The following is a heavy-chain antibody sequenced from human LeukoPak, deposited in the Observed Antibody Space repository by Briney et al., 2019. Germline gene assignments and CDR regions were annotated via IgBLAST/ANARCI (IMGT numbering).Heavy chain of an antibody. D-gene: IGHD1-26*01. CDR1: GGTFSSYA. Sequence: SVKVSCKAAGGTFSSYAISWVRQAPGQGLEWMGGIIPIFGTANYAQKFQGRVTITADESTSTAYMELSSLRSEDTAVYYCAREGSGSYWGNDYWGQGTLVTVSS. V-gene: IGHV1-69*13. CDR2: IIPIFGTA. CDR3: AREGSGSYWGNDY. J-gene: IGHJ4*02.